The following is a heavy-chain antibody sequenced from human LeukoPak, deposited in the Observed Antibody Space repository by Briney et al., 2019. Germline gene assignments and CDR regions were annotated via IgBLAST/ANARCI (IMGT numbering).Heavy chain of an antibody. J-gene: IGHJ4*02. CDR1: GFTFSSYA. CDR3: ARDHNWVVDY. CDR2: ISYDGSNK. Sequence: GRSLRLSCAASGFTFSSYAMHWVRQAPGKGLEWVAVISYDGSNKYYADSVKGRFTISRDNSKNTLYLQMNSLRAEDTAVYYCARDHNWVVDYWGQGTLVTVSS. D-gene: IGHD1-1*01. V-gene: IGHV3-30-3*01.